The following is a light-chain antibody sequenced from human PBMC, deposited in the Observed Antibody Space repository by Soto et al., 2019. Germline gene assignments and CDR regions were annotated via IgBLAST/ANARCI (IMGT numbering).Light chain of an antibody. V-gene: IGKV1-33*01. CDR1: QDISNY. CDR2: DAS. J-gene: IGKJ3*01. CDR3: QQYDNLPLT. Sequence: DIQMTQSPSSLSASVGDRVTITCQASQDISNYLNWYQQKPGKAPKLLIYDASNLEPGVPSRFSASGSGTDFTFTISSLQPEDIATYYCQQYDNLPLTFGPGTKVDIK.